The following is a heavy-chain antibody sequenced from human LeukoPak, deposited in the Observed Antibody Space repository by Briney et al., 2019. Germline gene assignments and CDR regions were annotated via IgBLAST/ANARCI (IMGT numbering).Heavy chain of an antibody. CDR2: IKPNNGDT. CDR3: ARVGVANGDKSARFDWNFDL. CDR1: GYTFTGYD. J-gene: IGHJ2*01. V-gene: IGHV1-2*02. Sequence: ASVKVSCKASGYTFTGYDIHWARQAPGQGLEWMGWIKPNNGDTDYAQKFQGRVALTRDPSITTAYMELSSLISDDTAIYYCARVGVANGDKSARFDWNFDLWGRGTLVTVSS. D-gene: IGHD4-17*01.